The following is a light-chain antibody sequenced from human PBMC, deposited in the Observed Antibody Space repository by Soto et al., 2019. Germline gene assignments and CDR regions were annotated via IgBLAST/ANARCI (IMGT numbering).Light chain of an antibody. CDR3: LQNSDYPPT. CDR2: AAS. J-gene: IGKJ3*01. Sequence: MQMTQSPSTLSDSLGDRVSIXXRASQSISTWLAWYQQKPGQAPKLXIFAASSLQVGVPSRFSGSGSGTDFTLTISSLQPEDFATYYCLQNSDYPPTFGPGTKVDIK. V-gene: IGKV1-6*01. CDR1: QSISTW.